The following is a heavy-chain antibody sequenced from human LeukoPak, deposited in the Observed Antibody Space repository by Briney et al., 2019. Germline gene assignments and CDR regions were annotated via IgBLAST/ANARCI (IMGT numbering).Heavy chain of an antibody. CDR3: AKPFLDTN. CDR1: GFIFSNYA. D-gene: IGHD3-3*01. Sequence: GGSLILSCAASGFIFSNYAMTWVRQAPGKGLEWVSTINAVDANTYYADSVKGRFTVSRDNSENTLYLQMNSLRAEDTAVYYCAKPFLDTNWGQGTLVTVSS. V-gene: IGHV3-23*01. CDR2: INAVDANT. J-gene: IGHJ4*02.